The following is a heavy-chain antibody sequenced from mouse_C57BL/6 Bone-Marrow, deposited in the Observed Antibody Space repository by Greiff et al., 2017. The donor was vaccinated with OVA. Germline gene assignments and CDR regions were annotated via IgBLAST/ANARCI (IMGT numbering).Heavy chain of an antibody. CDR2: SRNKANDYTT. CDR3: ARDDYYWYFDV. CDR1: GFTFSDFY. V-gene: IGHV7-1*01. J-gene: IGHJ1*03. Sequence: EVQLVESGGGLVQSGRSLRLSCATSGFTFSDFYMELVRQAPGKGLEWIAASRNKANDYTTEYSASVKGRFIVSRDTSQSILYLQMNALRAEDTAIYYCARDDYYWYFDVWGTGTTVTVSS.